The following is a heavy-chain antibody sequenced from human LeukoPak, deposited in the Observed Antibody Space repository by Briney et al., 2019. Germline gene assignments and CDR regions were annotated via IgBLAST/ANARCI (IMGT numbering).Heavy chain of an antibody. CDR2: IYHSGST. J-gene: IGHJ4*02. CDR3: ARYDVWGTYRAFDY. Sequence: SETLSLTCTVSGDSISSGDYYWSWIRQPAGKGLEWIGEIYHSGSTYYNPSLKSRVTISVDTSKNQFSLKLSSVTAADTAVYYCARYDVWGTYRAFDYWGQGTLVTVSS. V-gene: IGHV4-38-2*02. CDR1: GDSISSGDYY. D-gene: IGHD3-16*02.